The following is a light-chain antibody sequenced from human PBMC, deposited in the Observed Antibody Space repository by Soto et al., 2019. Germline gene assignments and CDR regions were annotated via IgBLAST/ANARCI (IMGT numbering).Light chain of an antibody. CDR3: QQYGSSPPAYT. CDR1: QSVSSSY. V-gene: IGKV3-20*01. CDR2: GAS. Sequence: EIVLTQSPGTLSLSPGERATLSCRASQSVSSSYLAWYQQKPGQAPRLLIYGASSRATGILDRFSGSGSGTDFTLTISRLEPEDFAVYYCQQYGSSPPAYTFGQGTKLEIK. J-gene: IGKJ2*01.